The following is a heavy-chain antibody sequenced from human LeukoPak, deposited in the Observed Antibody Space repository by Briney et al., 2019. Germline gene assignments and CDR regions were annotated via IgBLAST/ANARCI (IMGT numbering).Heavy chain of an antibody. CDR2: MNPNSGNT. J-gene: IGHJ6*03. V-gene: IGHV1-8*03. D-gene: IGHD4-11*01. Sequence: ASVKVSCKASGYTFTSYDINWVRQATGQGLEWMGWMNPNSGNTGYAQKFQGRVTITRNTSISTAYMELSSLRSEDTAVYYCARVEYRDYYYYMDVWGKGTTVTISS. CDR3: ARVEYRDYYYYMDV. CDR1: GYTFTSYD.